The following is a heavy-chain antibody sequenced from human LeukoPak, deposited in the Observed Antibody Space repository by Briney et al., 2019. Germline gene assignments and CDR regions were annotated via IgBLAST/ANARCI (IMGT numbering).Heavy chain of an antibody. CDR2: IKGDGSDK. CDR1: GFTFSSSW. J-gene: IGHJ3*02. V-gene: IGHV3-7*01. CDR3: ARVLGSLDAFDI. D-gene: IGHD2-8*02. Sequence: PGGSLRLSCAASGFTFSSSWMTWVRQAPGKGLEWLANIKGDGSDKNYVDSVKGRFTISRDNAKNSLYLQMNSLRAEDTAVYYCARVLGSLDAFDIWGQGTMVTVSS.